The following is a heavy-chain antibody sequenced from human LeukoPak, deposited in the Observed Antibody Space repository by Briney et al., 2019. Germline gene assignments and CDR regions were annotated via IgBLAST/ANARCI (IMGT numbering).Heavy chain of an antibody. CDR2: INTKTGGT. Sequence: SVKVSCKTSGYTFTAHYLHRVRQAPGQGLEWMGWINTKTGGTNYAQKFQGRVTMTRDTSITTAYVELSRVRYDDTAVYYCARDIFSYGSGSYYMPGTYDYWGQGTLVTVSS. J-gene: IGHJ4*02. CDR3: ARDIFSYGSGSYYMPGTYDY. D-gene: IGHD3-10*01. CDR1: GYTFTAHY. V-gene: IGHV1-2*02.